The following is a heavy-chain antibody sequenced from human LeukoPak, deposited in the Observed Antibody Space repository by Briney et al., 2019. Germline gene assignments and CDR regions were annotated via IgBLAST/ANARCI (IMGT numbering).Heavy chain of an antibody. CDR1: GFTFSSYA. D-gene: IGHD3-10*01. CDR2: ISGSGGST. J-gene: IGHJ5*02. CDR3: AKGRMVRGVIGWFDP. Sequence: PGGSLRLSCAASGFTFSSYAMSWVRQAPGKGLERVSAISGSGGSTYYADSVKGRFTISRDNSKNTLYLQMNSLRAEDTAVYYCAKGRMVRGVIGWFDPWGQGTLVTVSS. V-gene: IGHV3-23*01.